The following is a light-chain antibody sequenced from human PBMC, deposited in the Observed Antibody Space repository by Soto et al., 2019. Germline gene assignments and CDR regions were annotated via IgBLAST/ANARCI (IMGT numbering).Light chain of an antibody. J-gene: IGLJ1*01. CDR3: NSYTTLSNRV. CDR2: EVT. CDR1: SSDIGAYNY. Sequence: QSVLTQPASVSGSPGQSITISCTGTSSDIGAYNYVSWYQQHPGKAPKLLIYEVTNRPSGVSDRFSGSKSGNTASLTISGLQADDEANYYCNSYTTLSNRVFGTGTKVTV. V-gene: IGLV2-14*01.